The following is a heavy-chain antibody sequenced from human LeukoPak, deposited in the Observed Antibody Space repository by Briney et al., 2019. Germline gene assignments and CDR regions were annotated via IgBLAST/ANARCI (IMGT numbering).Heavy chain of an antibody. Sequence: GGSLRLSCAASGFTFSSYAMSWVRQAPGKGLEWVSAISGSGGSTYYADSVKGRFTISRDNSKNTLYLQMNSLRAEDTAVCYCARAEIAATYNYFDYWGQGTLVTVSS. D-gene: IGHD6-25*01. V-gene: IGHV3-23*01. CDR1: GFTFSSYA. J-gene: IGHJ4*02. CDR2: ISGSGGST. CDR3: ARAEIAATYNYFDY.